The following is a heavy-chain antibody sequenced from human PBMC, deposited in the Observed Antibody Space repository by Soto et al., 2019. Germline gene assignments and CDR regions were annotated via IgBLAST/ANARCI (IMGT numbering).Heavy chain of an antibody. V-gene: IGHV3-73*01. Sequence: HPGGSLRLSCAASGFTFSGSAMHWVRQASGKGLEWVGRIRSKANSYATAYAASVKGRFTISRDDSKNTAYLQMNSLKTEDTAVYYCTRPGDCGGDCLEPWGQGTLVTVSS. CDR3: TRPGDCGGDCLEP. J-gene: IGHJ5*02. CDR1: GFTFSGSA. D-gene: IGHD2-21*02. CDR2: IRSKANSYAT.